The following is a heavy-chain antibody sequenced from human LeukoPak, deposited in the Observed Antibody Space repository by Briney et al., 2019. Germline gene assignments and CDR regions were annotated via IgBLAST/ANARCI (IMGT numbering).Heavy chain of an antibody. CDR3: ARPRYGSGNHFDY. D-gene: IGHD3-10*01. V-gene: IGHV4-59*01. J-gene: IGHJ4*02. CDR1: GGSISSYY. CDR2: IYYSGST. Sequence: SETLSLTCTASGGSISSYYWSWIRQPPGKGLEWIGYIYYSGSTNYNPSLKSRVTISVDTSKNQFSLKLSSVTAADTAVYYCARPRYGSGNHFDYRGQGTLVTVSS.